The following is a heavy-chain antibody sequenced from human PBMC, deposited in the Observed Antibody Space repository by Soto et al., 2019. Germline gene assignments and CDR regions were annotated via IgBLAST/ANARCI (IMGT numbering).Heavy chain of an antibody. D-gene: IGHD3-3*01. J-gene: IGHJ4*02. Sequence: PSQTLSLTCAISGDSVSSNSAAWNWIRQSPSRGLEWLGRTYYRSKWYNDYAVSVKSRITINPDTSKNQFSLQLNSVTPEDTAVYYCARVPTDFWSGSLPYYYFDYWGQGTLVTVSS. CDR3: ARVPTDFWSGSLPYYYFDY. V-gene: IGHV6-1*01. CDR2: TYYRSKWYN. CDR1: GDSVSSNSAA.